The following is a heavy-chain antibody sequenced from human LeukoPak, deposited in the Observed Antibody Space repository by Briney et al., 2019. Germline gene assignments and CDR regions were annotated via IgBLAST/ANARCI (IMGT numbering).Heavy chain of an antibody. J-gene: IGHJ3*02. CDR1: GGSISSYY. V-gene: IGHV4-59*01. CDR3: ARWRELAFDI. D-gene: IGHD1-26*01. Sequence: SSETLSLTCTVSGGSISSYYWSWIRQPPGKGLEWIGYIYYSGSTNYNPSLKSRVTISVDTSKNQFSLKLSSVTAADTAVYYRARWRELAFDIWGQGTMVTVSS. CDR2: IYYSGST.